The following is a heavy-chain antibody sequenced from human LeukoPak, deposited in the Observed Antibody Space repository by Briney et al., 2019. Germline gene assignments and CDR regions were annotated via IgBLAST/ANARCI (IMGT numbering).Heavy chain of an antibody. D-gene: IGHD6-6*01. J-gene: IGHJ4*02. CDR2: ISTSGGST. Sequence: GGSLRLSCAASGFTFSSHAMSWVRQAPGKGLEWVSAISTSGGSTYYADSVKGRFTISRDNSKNTLYLQMSSLGADDTAVYYCAKDHGSSPDYFDYWGQGTLVTVSS. CDR1: GFTFSSHA. CDR3: AKDHGSSPDYFDY. V-gene: IGHV3-23*01.